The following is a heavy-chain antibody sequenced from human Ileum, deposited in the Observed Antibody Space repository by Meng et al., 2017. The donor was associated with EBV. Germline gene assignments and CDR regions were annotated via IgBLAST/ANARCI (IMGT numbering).Heavy chain of an antibody. J-gene: IGHJ4*02. CDR3: ASYSGGGGGLGY. V-gene: IGHV4-30-4*01. CDR2: IVRRGSP. D-gene: IGHD2-15*01. Sequence: GPRRVQLAPPLSIPCVVSGSSNGSGGYHWTWTRRPPGKALEWFGYIVRRGSPSYTPSLKNRITMSVDTSKNPFPLNLKSVTAADTAVYYCASYSGGGGGLGYWGQGTLVTVSS. CDR1: GSSNGSGGYH.